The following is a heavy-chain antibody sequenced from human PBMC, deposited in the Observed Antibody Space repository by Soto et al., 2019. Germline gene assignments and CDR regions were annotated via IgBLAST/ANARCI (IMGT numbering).Heavy chain of an antibody. Sequence: GGSLRLSCAASGFTFSSYGMHWVRQAPGKGLEWVAVIWYDGSNKYYADSVKGRFTISRDNSKNTLYLQMNSLRAEDTAVYYCAKNLGPGWLARPFDYWGQGTLVTVSS. CDR2: IWYDGSNK. J-gene: IGHJ4*02. CDR1: GFTFSSYG. D-gene: IGHD6-19*01. V-gene: IGHV3-33*06. CDR3: AKNLGPGWLARPFDY.